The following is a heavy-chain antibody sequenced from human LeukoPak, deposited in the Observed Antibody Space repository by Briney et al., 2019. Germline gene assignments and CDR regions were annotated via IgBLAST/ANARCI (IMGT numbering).Heavy chain of an antibody. J-gene: IGHJ4*02. D-gene: IGHD4-23*01. CDR1: GGSISSYY. CDR3: ARGGPDYGGNSGLYY. V-gene: IGHV4-59*08. CDR2: IYYSGST. Sequence: SETLSLTCTVSGGSISSYYWSWIRQPPGEGLEWIGYIYYSGSTNYNPSLKSRVTISVDTSKNQFSLKLSSVTAADTAVYYCARGGPDYGGNSGLYYWGQGILVTVSS.